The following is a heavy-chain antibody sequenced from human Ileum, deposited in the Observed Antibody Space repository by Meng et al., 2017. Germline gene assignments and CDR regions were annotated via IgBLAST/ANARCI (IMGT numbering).Heavy chain of an antibody. Sequence: QDQLQQSGPGLGKPSPTLSLTCAVSGGSVSSNIAAWNWIRQSPLRGLEWLGRTYYRSKWYSEYAVSVKSRISITPDTSKNQFSLQMNSVTPEDTAVYYCASGSGSLDYWGPGTLVTVSS. CDR3: ASGSGSLDY. CDR1: GGSVSSNIAA. CDR2: TYYRSKWYS. J-gene: IGHJ4*02. D-gene: IGHD3-3*01. V-gene: IGHV6-1*01.